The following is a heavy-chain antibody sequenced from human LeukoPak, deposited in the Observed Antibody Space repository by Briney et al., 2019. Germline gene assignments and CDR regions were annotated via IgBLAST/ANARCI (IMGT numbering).Heavy chain of an antibody. CDR1: GGSFSGYY. V-gene: IGHV4-34*01. Sequence: SETLSLTCAVYGGSFSGYYWSWIRQPPGKGLEWVGEINHSGSTNYNPSLKSRVTISVDASKNQFSLKLSSVTAADTAVYYCARPIYYGSGSYYNADRYFDYWGQGTLVTVSS. J-gene: IGHJ4*02. D-gene: IGHD3-10*01. CDR3: ARPIYYGSGSYYNADRYFDY. CDR2: INHSGST.